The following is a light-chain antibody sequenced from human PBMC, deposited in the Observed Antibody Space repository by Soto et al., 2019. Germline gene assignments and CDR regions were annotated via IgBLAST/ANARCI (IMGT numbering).Light chain of an antibody. V-gene: IGKV3-15*01. CDR3: LQYNNWPRT. J-gene: IGKJ1*01. CDR1: QGISSK. Sequence: EVVMTQSPVTLSVSPGERATLSCRASQGISSKLAWFQQKAGQPPRLLIFDASNRANGVPARFSGSGSGTEFTLTVSSLQSEDFAVYYCLQYNNWPRTFGHGTKVEIK. CDR2: DAS.